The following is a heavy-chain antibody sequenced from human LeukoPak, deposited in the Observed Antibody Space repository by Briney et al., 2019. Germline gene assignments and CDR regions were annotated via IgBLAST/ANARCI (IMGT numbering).Heavy chain of an antibody. CDR2: ISGSGGST. V-gene: IGHV3-23*01. D-gene: IGHD2-2*01. CDR3: AKDQVPSSSPNWFDP. CDR1: GFTFSSYA. J-gene: IGHJ5*02. Sequence: GGSLRLSCAASGFTFSSYAMSWVRQAPGKGLEWVSAISGSGGSTYYADSVKGRFTISRDNSKNTLYLQMNSLRAEDTAVYYCAKDQVPSSSPNWFDPWGQGTLVTVSS.